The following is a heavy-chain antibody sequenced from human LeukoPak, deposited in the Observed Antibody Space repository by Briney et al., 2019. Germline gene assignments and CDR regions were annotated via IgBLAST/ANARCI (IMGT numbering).Heavy chain of an antibody. CDR3: ARVVSSSWADNTDY. V-gene: IGHV3-30-3*01. J-gene: IGHJ4*02. Sequence: GGSLRLSCAASGFTFSSYAMHWVRQAPGKGLEWVAVISHDGSNKYYADSVKGRFTISRDNSKNTLYLQMNSLRAEDTAVYYCARVVSSSWADNTDYWGQGTLVTVSS. CDR2: ISHDGSNK. D-gene: IGHD6-13*01. CDR1: GFTFSSYA.